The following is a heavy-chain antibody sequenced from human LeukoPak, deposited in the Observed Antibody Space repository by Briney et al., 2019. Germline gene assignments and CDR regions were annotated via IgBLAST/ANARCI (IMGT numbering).Heavy chain of an antibody. CDR3: ARESRHYDFWSGFQNSNWFDP. J-gene: IGHJ5*02. V-gene: IGHV1-69*05. CDR1: GGTFSSYA. Sequence: SVKVSCKASGGTFSSYAISWVRQAPGQGLEWMGGIIPIFGTANYAQKFQGRVTITRDTSASTAYMELSSLRSEDTAVYYCARESRHYDFWSGFQNSNWFDPWGQGTLVTVSS. D-gene: IGHD3-3*01. CDR2: IIPIFGTA.